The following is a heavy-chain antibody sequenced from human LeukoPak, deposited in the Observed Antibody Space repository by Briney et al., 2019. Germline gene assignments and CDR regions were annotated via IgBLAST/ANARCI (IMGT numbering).Heavy chain of an antibody. J-gene: IGHJ5*02. Sequence: ASVKVSCKASGYTFTGYYMHWVRQAPGQGLEWMGWINPNSGRTNYEQQLPGRIPVTRDTSISTAYMELSRLRSDDTAVYYCARGRVTIFGVVTLRGEFDPWGQGTLVTVSS. CDR1: GYTFTGYY. CDR2: INPNSGRT. V-gene: IGHV1-2*02. CDR3: ARGRVTIFGVVTLRGEFDP. D-gene: IGHD3-3*01.